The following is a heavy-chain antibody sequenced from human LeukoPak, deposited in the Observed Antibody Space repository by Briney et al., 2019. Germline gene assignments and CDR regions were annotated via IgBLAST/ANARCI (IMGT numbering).Heavy chain of an antibody. CDR1: GGSISSYY. CDR2: IYYSGST. V-gene: IGHV4-59*08. J-gene: IGHJ4*02. Sequence: PSETLSLTCTVSGGSISSYYWSWIRQPPRKGLELIGYIYYSGSTNYKPSLKSRGTISVDTSKNQFSLKLSSVTAADTAVYYCARLYDFWSGYYGRYYFDYWGQGTLVTVSS. D-gene: IGHD3-3*01. CDR3: ARLYDFWSGYYGRYYFDY.